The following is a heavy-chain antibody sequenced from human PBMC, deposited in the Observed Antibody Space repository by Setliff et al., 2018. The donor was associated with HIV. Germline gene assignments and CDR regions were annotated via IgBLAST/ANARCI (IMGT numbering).Heavy chain of an antibody. CDR3: ARNPCSGGSCPDAFDI. D-gene: IGHD2-15*01. V-gene: IGHV4-38-2*01. CDR1: GYSISSGYY. CDR2: IYHSGPT. Sequence: PSETLSLTCAVSGYSISSGYYWGWIRQPPGKGLEWVGSIYHSGPTYYNPSLKSRVTISVDTSKNQFSLKLSSVTAADTAVYYCARNPCSGGSCPDAFDIWGQGTMVTVSS. J-gene: IGHJ3*02.